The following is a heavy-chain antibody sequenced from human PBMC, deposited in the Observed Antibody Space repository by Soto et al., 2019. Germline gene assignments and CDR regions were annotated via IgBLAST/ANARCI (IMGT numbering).Heavy chain of an antibody. CDR1: GDTFSSYT. CDR3: AMEYCSSTSCYRDY. D-gene: IGHD2-2*02. J-gene: IGHJ4*02. Sequence: QVQLVQSGAEVKKPGSSVKVSCKASGDTFSSYTISWVRQAPGQGLEWMGRIIPILGIANYAQKFQGRVTITADKATRTAYMELSSLRSADTAVYYCAMEYCSSTSCYRDYWGQGTLVTVSS. V-gene: IGHV1-69*02. CDR2: IIPILGIA.